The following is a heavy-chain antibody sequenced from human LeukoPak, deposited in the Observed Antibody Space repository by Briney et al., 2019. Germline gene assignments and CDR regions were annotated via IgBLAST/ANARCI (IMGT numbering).Heavy chain of an antibody. CDR3: ARVAGYSSGWYMDPIFDY. CDR2: ISYDGSNK. D-gene: IGHD6-19*01. Sequence: GGSLRLSCAASGFTFSSYAMHWVRQAPGKGLEWVAVISYDGSNKYYADSVKGRFTISRDNSKNTLYLQMNSLRAEDTAVYYCARVAGYSSGWYMDPIFDYWGQGTLVTVSS. J-gene: IGHJ4*02. CDR1: GFTFSSYA. V-gene: IGHV3-30-3*01.